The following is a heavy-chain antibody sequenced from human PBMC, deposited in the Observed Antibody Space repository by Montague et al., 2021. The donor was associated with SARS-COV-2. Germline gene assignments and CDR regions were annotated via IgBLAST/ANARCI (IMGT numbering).Heavy chain of an antibody. CDR3: VGDPGDPDTFDF. Sequence: SLSLSCAASGFTHSQYGVPWVRQAPGKGLEWVASIWNDGSKRHHADSVKGRFTISRDNSNNMLYLQMDSLRADDAGVYYCVGDPGDPDTFDFWGQGTQVTVSS. CDR1: GFTHSQYG. J-gene: IGHJ4*02. V-gene: IGHV3-33*01. D-gene: IGHD7-27*01. CDR2: IWNDGSKR.